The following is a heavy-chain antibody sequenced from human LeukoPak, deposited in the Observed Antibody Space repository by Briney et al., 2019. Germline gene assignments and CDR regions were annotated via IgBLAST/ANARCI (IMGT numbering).Heavy chain of an antibody. D-gene: IGHD2/OR15-2a*01. Sequence: PSETLSLTCTVSTYSISSGYYWGWIRQSPGKGLEWIGSIYYSGSTYYNPSLKSRVTISVDTSKNQFSLKLSSVTAADTAVYYCARESLTLSYWGQGTLVTVSS. CDR3: ARESLTLSY. V-gene: IGHV4-38-2*02. J-gene: IGHJ4*02. CDR1: TYSISSGYY. CDR2: IYYSGST.